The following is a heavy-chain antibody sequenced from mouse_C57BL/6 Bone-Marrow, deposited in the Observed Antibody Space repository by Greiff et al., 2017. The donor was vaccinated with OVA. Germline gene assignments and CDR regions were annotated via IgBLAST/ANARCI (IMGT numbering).Heavy chain of an antibody. CDR3: AEGVYYSKENY. CDR1: GYTFTSYG. D-gene: IGHD2-5*01. J-gene: IGHJ2*01. CDR2: IYPRSGST. Sequence: VQLQQSGAELARPGASVKLSCKASGYTFTSYGISWVKQRTGQGLEWIGEIYPRSGSTYYNEKFKGKATLTADKSSSTAYMELRSLTSEDSAVYFCAEGVYYSKENYWGQGTTLTVSS. V-gene: IGHV1-81*01.